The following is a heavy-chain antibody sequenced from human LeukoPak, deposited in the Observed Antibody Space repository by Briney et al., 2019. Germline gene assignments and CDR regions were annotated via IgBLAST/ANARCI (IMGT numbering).Heavy chain of an antibody. V-gene: IGHV3-7*01. D-gene: IGHD3-10*01. J-gene: IGHJ4*02. CDR3: ARDPGYYGSGSYLN. Sequence: GGSPRLSCVASGFTFSGYWTTWVRQAPGKGLEWVANIKQDGSEKYYVDSVKGRFTISRDNAKNSLYLQMNSLRAEDTAVYYCARDPGYYGSGSYLNWGQGTLVTVSS. CDR2: IKQDGSEK. CDR1: GFTFSGYW.